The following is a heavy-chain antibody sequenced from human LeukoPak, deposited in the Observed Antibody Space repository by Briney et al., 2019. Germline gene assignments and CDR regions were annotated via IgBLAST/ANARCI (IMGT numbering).Heavy chain of an antibody. CDR1: GYTFTTYG. D-gene: IGHD1-1*01. CDR2: ISPYNGAT. CDR3: ARDSDWNVDY. V-gene: IGHV1-18*01. J-gene: IGHJ4*02. Sequence: ASVKVSCKASGYTFTTYGITWIRQAPGQGLEWLGWISPYNGATEYAQNLQDRVSMTTDTSTNTAYIEVRSLKSDDTAVYYCARDSDWNVDYWGQGTLVTVSS.